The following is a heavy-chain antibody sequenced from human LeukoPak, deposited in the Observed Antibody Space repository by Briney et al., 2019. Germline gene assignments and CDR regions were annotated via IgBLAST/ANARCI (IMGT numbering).Heavy chain of an antibody. D-gene: IGHD2/OR15-2a*01. Sequence: SETLSLTCVFSGASVSTSHWNWIRQVPGKGLEWIGCLSYTGKTDYNPSLTGRVTISFGTSENQVSLKLRSVSAADTGVYYCSEGYFEPFAHWGQGARVTVSS. CDR2: LSYTGKT. CDR3: SEGYFEPFAH. V-gene: IGHV4-59*02. J-gene: IGHJ4*02. CDR1: GASVSTSH.